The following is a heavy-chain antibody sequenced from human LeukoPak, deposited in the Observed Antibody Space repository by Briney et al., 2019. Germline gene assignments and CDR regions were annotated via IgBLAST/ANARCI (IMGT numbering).Heavy chain of an antibody. D-gene: IGHD2-15*01. J-gene: IGHJ3*02. CDR2: VYYSGNT. V-gene: IGHV4-59*01. Sequence: PSETLSLTCTVSGASFSSYYWSWIRQPPGKGLEWIGYVYYSGNTNYNPSLKSRVTISVDTSKNQCSLKLSSVTAADTAMYYCARYCSGGSCYSSHDIWGQGTMVTVSS. CDR3: ARYCSGGSCYSSHDI. CDR1: GASFSSYY.